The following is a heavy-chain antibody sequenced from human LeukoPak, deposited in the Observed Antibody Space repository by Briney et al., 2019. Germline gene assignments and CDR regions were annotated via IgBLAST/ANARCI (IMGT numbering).Heavy chain of an antibody. Sequence: SETLSLTCTVSGGSISSYYWSWIRQPPGKGLEWIGYIYHSGSTKYNPSLKSRITISVDTSKNQFSLEVSSVTAADTAVYYCARGGYSIWGQGTLVTVSS. CDR3: ARGGYSI. CDR2: IYHSGST. J-gene: IGHJ4*02. CDR1: GGSISSYY. V-gene: IGHV4-59*01. D-gene: IGHD5-12*01.